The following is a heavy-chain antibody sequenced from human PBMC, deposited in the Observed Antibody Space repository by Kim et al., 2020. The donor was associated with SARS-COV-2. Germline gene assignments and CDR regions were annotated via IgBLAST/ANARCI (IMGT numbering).Heavy chain of an antibody. D-gene: IGHD3-3*01. CDR2: ISYDGSNK. V-gene: IGHV3-30-3*01. Sequence: GGSLRLSCAASGFTFSSYAMHWVRQAPGKGLEWVAVISYDGSNKYYADSVKGRFTISRDNSKNTLYLQMNSLRAEDTAVYYCARLKSVYYWSDYWGQGTL. CDR1: GFTFSSYA. CDR3: ARLKSVYYWSDY. J-gene: IGHJ4*02.